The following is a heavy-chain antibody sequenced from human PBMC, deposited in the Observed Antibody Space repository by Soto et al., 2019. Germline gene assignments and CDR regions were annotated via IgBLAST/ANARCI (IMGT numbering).Heavy chain of an antibody. J-gene: IGHJ4*02. CDR1: GGSISSGGYY. V-gene: IGHV4-31*03. CDR2: IYYSGST. D-gene: IGHD6-13*01. CDR3: ARERIAAANYDY. Sequence: QVQLQESGPGLVKPSQTLSLTCTVSGGSISSGGYYWSWIRQHPGEGLEWIGYIYYSGSTYYNPSLKSRVTISVDTSKNQFSLKLSSVTAADTAVYYCARERIAAANYDYWGQGTLVTVSS.